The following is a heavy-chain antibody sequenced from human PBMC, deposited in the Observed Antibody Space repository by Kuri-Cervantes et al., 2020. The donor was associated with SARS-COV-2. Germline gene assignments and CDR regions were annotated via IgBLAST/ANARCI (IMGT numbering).Heavy chain of an antibody. D-gene: IGHD6-13*01. CDR3: AKPEAAGPFYYGMDV. J-gene: IGHJ6*02. CDR1: GFTFNSYA. V-gene: IGHV3-23*01. CDR2: ISGSGCST. Sequence: GESLKISCAASGFTFNSYAMSWVRQAPGKGLEWVSAISGSGCSTYYADSVKGRFTISRDNSKNTLYLQMNSLRAEDTAVYYCAKPEAAGPFYYGMDVWGQGTTVTVSS.